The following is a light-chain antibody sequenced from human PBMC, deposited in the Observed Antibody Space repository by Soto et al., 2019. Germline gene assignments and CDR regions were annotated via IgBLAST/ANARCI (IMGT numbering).Light chain of an antibody. CDR3: SSYAGSNNFV. Sequence: QSALTQTPSASGSPGQSVPISCTGTSSDVGGYNDVSWYQQHPGKAPKLMIYEVSKRPSGVPDRFSGSTSGNTASLTVSGLHAEDEADYYCSSYAGSNNFVFGTGTKVTVL. J-gene: IGLJ1*01. CDR2: EVS. CDR1: SSDVGGYND. V-gene: IGLV2-8*01.